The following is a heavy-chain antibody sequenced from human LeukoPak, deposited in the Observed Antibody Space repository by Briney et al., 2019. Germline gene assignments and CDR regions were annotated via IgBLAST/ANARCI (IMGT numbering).Heavy chain of an antibody. V-gene: IGHV3-9*01. J-gene: IGHJ3*02. CDR3: AKDVTGTGAFDI. CDR1: GFTFDDYA. Sequence: PGRSLRLSCAASGFTFDDYAMHWVRQGPGKGLEWVSGITWNSGTIGYADSVKGRFTISKGNAKNSLYLQMNSLRAEDTALYYRAKDVTGTGAFDIWGQGTMVTVSS. D-gene: IGHD1-7*01. CDR2: ITWNSGTI.